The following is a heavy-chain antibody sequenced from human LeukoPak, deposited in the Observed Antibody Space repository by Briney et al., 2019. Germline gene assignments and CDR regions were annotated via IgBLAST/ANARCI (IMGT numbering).Heavy chain of an antibody. Sequence: PGGSLRLSCAVSGFIVSSNYMSWVRQAPGKGLEWVSVISGRGDSTYYADSVKGRFTISRDNSKNTLYLQMNSLRADDTAVYAKHARRGPHWFDPWGQGTLVTVSS. V-gene: IGHV3-23*01. CDR2: ISGRGDST. D-gene: IGHD2-8*01. CDR1: GFIVSSNY. J-gene: IGHJ5*02. CDR3: HARRGPHWFDP.